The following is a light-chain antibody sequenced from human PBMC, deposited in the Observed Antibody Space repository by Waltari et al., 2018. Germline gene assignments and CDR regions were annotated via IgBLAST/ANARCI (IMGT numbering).Light chain of an antibody. CDR2: DVS. J-gene: IGLJ2*01. CDR3: SSYTSSSTVV. CDR1: SSDVAGYNY. Sequence: QSALTQPASVSGSPGQSITIPCTETSSDVAGYNYVSWYQQHPGKAPKLMIYDVSKRPSGVSNRFSGSKSGNTASLTISGLQAEDEADYYCSSYTSSSTVVFGGGTKLTVL. V-gene: IGLV2-14*01.